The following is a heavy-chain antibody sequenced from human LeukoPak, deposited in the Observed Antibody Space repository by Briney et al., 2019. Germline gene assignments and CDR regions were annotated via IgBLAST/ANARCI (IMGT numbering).Heavy chain of an antibody. CDR2: IDHSGGT. CDR1: GGSFSGYY. CDR3: ARTRVIASSPVNY. D-gene: IGHD4-17*01. Sequence: SETLSLTCAVYGGSFSGYYWSWIRQPPGKGLEWIGEIDHSGGTNYNPSLKSRVTISGDTSKNQFSLKLSSVTAADTAVYYCARTRVIASSPVNYWGQGTLVTVSS. J-gene: IGHJ4*02. V-gene: IGHV4-34*01.